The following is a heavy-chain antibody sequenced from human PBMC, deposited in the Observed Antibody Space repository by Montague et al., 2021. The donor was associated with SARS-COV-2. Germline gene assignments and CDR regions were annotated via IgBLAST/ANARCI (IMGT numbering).Heavy chain of an antibody. V-gene: IGHV4-61*02. CDR3: ARDIAVAGLFDY. CDR2: ISISGST. D-gene: IGHD6-19*01. CDR1: GGSISSGSYY. J-gene: IGHJ4*02. Sequence: TLSLTCTVSGGSISSGSYYWSRIRQPAGKGLEWIGRISISGSTNYNPSLKSRVTISVDTSKNQFSLKLSPVTAADTAVYYCARDIAVAGLFDYWGQGTLVTVSS.